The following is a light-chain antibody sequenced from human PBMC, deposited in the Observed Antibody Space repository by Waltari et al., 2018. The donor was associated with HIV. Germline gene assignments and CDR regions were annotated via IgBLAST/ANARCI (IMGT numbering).Light chain of an antibody. CDR2: WAX. V-gene: IGKV4-1*01. CDR3: QQYYSTPWT. J-gene: IGKJ1*01. Sequence: DIVMTQXPDSLVXSLGERATINXXSSQSVLYRSNNRNYLPWYQQKPGQPPKLLIYWAXXXEXGVPDRFSGRGSGTDFTLTXSSLQAEXVAVYYCQQYYSTPWTFGQGTKVEIK. CDR1: QSVLYRSNNRNY.